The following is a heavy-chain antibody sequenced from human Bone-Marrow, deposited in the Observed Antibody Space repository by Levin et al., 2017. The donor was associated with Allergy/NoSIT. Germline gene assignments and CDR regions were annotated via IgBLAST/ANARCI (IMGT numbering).Heavy chain of an antibody. CDR1: EFTFSHYD. CDR2: ISAHGSST. J-gene: IGHJ4*02. V-gene: IGHV3-23*01. CDR3: AKKYDDDTRGWGWDS. Sequence: GGSLRLSCIASEFTFSHYDMTWVRQAPGKGLEWVSLISAHGSSTYYADSVKGRFTVSRDNSKNTLYLQMNSLRAEDTAMYYCAKKYDDDTRGWGWDSWGQGTLVTVSS. D-gene: IGHD3-22*01.